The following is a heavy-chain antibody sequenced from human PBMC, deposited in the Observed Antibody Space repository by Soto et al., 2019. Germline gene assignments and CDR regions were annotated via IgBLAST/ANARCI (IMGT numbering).Heavy chain of an antibody. Sequence: PGGSLRLSCAAPGFTFSSYAMHWVRQAPGKGLERVAVISYDGSNKYYADSVKGRFTISRDNSKNTLYLQMNSLRAEDTAVYYCARVTNPVTTYYYYYGMDVWGQGTTVTVSS. V-gene: IGHV3-30-3*01. D-gene: IGHD4-4*01. CDR1: GFTFSSYA. CDR2: ISYDGSNK. J-gene: IGHJ6*02. CDR3: ARVTNPVTTYYYYYGMDV.